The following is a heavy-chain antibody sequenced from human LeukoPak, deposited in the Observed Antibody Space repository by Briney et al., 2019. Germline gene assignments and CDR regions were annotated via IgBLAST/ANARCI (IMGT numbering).Heavy chain of an antibody. CDR3: ARGSSHTMIVVVPPDY. CDR1: GGSISSYY. Sequence: SETLSLTCTVSGGSISSYYWNWIRQPPGKGLEWIGYIYYSGSTNYNPSLKSRVTTSVDTSKNQFSLKLSSVTAADTAVYYCARGSSHTMIVVVPPDYWGQGTLVTVSS. V-gene: IGHV4-59*01. CDR2: IYYSGST. D-gene: IGHD3-22*01. J-gene: IGHJ4*02.